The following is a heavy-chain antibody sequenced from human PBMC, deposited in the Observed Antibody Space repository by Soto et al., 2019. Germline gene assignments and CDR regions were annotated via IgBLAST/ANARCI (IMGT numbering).Heavy chain of an antibody. V-gene: IGHV1-46*01. J-gene: IGHJ4*02. D-gene: IGHD2-21*02. CDR3: ARGPSCGGDCYLFDY. Sequence: ASVKVSCKASGYTFTRYYMHWVRQAPGQGLEWMAMINPSGGRTKYAQIFQGRVTLTRDTSTGTVDMELSSLTSEDTATYYCARGPSCGGDCYLFDYWGQGTQVTVSS. CDR2: INPSGGRT. CDR1: GYTFTRYY.